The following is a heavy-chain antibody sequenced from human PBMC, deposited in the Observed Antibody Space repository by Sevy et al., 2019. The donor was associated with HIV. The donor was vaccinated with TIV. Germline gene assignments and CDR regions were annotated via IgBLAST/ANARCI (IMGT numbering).Heavy chain of an antibody. V-gene: IGHV4-34*01. J-gene: IGHJ5*02. Sequence: SQTLSLTCAVYGGSFSGYYWSWIRQPPGKGLEWIGEINHSGSTNYNPSLKSRVTISVDTSKNQFSLKLSSVTAADTAVYYCARVAYCGGDCYLGWFDPWGQGTLVTVSS. CDR3: ARVAYCGGDCYLGWFDP. CDR1: GGSFSGYY. D-gene: IGHD2-21*02. CDR2: INHSGST.